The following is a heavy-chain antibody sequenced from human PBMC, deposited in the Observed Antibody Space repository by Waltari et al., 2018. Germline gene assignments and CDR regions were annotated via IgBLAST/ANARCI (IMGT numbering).Heavy chain of an antibody. CDR1: GFTFSRYA. Sequence: EVQLLESGGGLVQPGGSLSLSCAASGFTFSRYAMSRVCQAPGKGLEWVSAISGSGGSTYYADSVKGRFTISRDNSKNTLYLQMNSLRAEDTAVYYCAKSSGGSYSHFDYWGQGTLVTVSS. J-gene: IGHJ4*02. D-gene: IGHD1-26*01. V-gene: IGHV3-23*01. CDR3: AKSSGGSYSHFDY. CDR2: ISGSGGST.